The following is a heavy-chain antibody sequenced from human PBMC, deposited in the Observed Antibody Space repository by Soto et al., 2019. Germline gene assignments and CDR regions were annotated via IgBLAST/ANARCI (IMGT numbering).Heavy chain of an antibody. J-gene: IGHJ4*02. CDR3: ARRVMKSSGGSCYYDY. CDR1: GGSISSSSYY. D-gene: IGHD2-15*01. CDR2: IYYSGST. Sequence: QLQLQESGPGLVKPSETLSLTCTVSGGSISSSSYYWGWIRQPPGKGLEWIGSIYYSGSTYYNSSLKSRVTISVDTSQNQFSLKLSSVTAADPAVYYCARRVMKSSGGSCYYDYWGQGTLVTVSS. V-gene: IGHV4-39*01.